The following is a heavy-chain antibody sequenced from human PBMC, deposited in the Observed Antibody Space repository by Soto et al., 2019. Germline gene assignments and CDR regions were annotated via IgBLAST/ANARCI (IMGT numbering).Heavy chain of an antibody. D-gene: IGHD6-19*01. J-gene: IGHJ6*02. CDR1: GDSVSSNSAA. Sequence: SQTLSLTCVISGDSVSSNSAAWNWIRQSPSRGLEWLGRTYYRSKWYNDYAVSVKSRITINPDTSKNQFSLQLNSVTPEDTAVYYCAREASSGWYNYYGMDVWGQGTTVTVSS. CDR3: AREASSGWYNYYGMDV. V-gene: IGHV6-1*01. CDR2: TYYRSKWYN.